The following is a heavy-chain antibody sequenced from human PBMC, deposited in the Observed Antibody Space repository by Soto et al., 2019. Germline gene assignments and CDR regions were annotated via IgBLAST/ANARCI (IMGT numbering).Heavy chain of an antibody. D-gene: IGHD3-16*01. CDR1: GFSVSNNH. Sequence: VQLVESGGGLIQPGGSLRLSCAASGFSVSNNHMTWVRQAAGKGLEWVSLIHGGGSTYYADSVKGRFTISRDNSKTTLYPQMDSLRAEDTAIYYCAGRLTTAASLDYWGQGTLVTVSS. CDR3: AGRLTTAASLDY. V-gene: IGHV3-53*01. CDR2: IHGGGST. J-gene: IGHJ4*02.